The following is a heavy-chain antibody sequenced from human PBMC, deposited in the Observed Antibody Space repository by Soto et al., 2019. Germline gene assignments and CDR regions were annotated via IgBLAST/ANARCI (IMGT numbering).Heavy chain of an antibody. CDR1: GFTFSSYA. D-gene: IGHD3-3*01. CDR2: ISGSGGST. J-gene: IGHJ4*02. CDR3: AKRATRIVEEWGLGY. Sequence: GGSLRLSCAASGFTFSSYAMSWVRQAPGKGLEWVSAISGSGGSTYYADSVKGRFTISRDNSKNTLYLQMNSLRAEDTAVLYCAKRATRIVEEWGLGYWGQGTLVTVSS. V-gene: IGHV3-23*01.